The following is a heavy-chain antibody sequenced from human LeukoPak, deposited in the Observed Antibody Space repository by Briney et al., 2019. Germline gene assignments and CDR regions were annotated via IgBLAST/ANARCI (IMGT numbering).Heavy chain of an antibody. CDR1: GFTFDDYA. CDR3: AKVSNWNVDWYFDL. CDR2: ISWNSGSI. V-gene: IGHV3-9*01. Sequence: GGSLRLSCAASGFTFDDYAMHWVRQAPGKGLEWVSGISWNSGSIGYADSVKGRFTISRDNAKNSLYLQMNSLRTEDTAFYYCAKVSNWNVDWYFDLWGRGTLVTVSS. J-gene: IGHJ2*01. D-gene: IGHD1-1*01.